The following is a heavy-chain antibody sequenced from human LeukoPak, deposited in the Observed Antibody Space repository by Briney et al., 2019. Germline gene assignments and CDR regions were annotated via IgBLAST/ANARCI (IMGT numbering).Heavy chain of an antibody. CDR2: ISGSGGST. V-gene: IGHV3-23*01. CDR1: GFTFSSYA. J-gene: IGHJ4*02. Sequence: EGSLRLSCAASGFTFSSYAMSWVRQAPGKGLEWVSAISGSGGSTYYADSVKGRFTISRDNSKNTLYLQMNSLRAEDTAVYYCAKDPPLYYDSSGYYPRDFDYWGQGTLVTVSS. D-gene: IGHD3-22*01. CDR3: AKDPPLYYDSSGYYPRDFDY.